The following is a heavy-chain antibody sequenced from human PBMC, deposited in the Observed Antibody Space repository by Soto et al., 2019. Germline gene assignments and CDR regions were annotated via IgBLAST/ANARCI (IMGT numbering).Heavy chain of an antibody. D-gene: IGHD4-17*01. Sequence: QVPLVESGGGVVQPGRSLRLSCAASGFTFSSYAMHWVRQAPGKGLEWVAVISYDGSNKYYADSVKGRFTISRDNSKNTLYLQMNSLRAEDTAVYYCATPYGAHRGYFDYWGQGTLVTVSS. CDR3: ATPYGAHRGYFDY. CDR2: ISYDGSNK. J-gene: IGHJ4*02. V-gene: IGHV3-30-3*01. CDR1: GFTFSSYA.